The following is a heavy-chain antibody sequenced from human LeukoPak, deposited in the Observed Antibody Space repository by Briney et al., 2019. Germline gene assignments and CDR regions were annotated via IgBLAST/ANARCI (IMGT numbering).Heavy chain of an antibody. V-gene: IGHV4-38-2*01. CDR3: ARLTYYDFWSGYPYFDY. J-gene: IGHJ4*02. CDR1: GYSISSGYY. Sequence: PSETLSLTCAVSGYSISSGYYWGWIRQPPGKGLGWIGSIYHSGSTYYNPSLKSRVTISVDTSKNQFSLKLSSVTAADTAVYYCARLTYYDFWSGYPYFDYWGQGTLVTVSS. D-gene: IGHD3-3*01. CDR2: IYHSGST.